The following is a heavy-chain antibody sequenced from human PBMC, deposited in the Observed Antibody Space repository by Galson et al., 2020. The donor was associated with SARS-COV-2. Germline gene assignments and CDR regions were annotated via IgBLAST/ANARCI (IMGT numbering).Heavy chain of an antibody. CDR2: INPYSGGT. Sequence: ASVKVSCKASGYTFTDYYVHWVRHAPGQGLEWMGWINPYSGGTNYAQNFRGSVTITRETSGSTAYLELNRLRPDDTAVYFCARDRGYYGSGSYGYHFYYGLDVWGQGTTVTV. J-gene: IGHJ6*02. V-gene: IGHV1-2*04. D-gene: IGHD3-10*01. CDR3: ARDRGYYGSGSYGYHFYYGLDV. CDR1: GYTFTDYY.